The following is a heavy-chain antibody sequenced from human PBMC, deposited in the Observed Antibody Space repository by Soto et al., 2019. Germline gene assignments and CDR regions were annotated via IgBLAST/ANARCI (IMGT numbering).Heavy chain of an antibody. CDR2: INPNSGGT. V-gene: IGHV1-2*04. Sequence: GSVKVCCKASGYTFTGYYMHLVRQAPGQGVQWMGWINPNSGGTNYAQKFQGWVTMTRDTFISTAYMELSRLRSDETAVYYCAREAGDYVDCSSTSCYRNDAFDIWGQGTMVTGSS. D-gene: IGHD2-2*02. CDR1: GYTFTGYY. J-gene: IGHJ3*02. CDR3: AREAGDYVDCSSTSCYRNDAFDI.